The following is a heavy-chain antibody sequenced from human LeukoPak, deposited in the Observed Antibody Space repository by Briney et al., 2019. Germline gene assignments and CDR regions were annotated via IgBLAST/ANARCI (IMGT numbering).Heavy chain of an antibody. D-gene: IGHD3-10*01. CDR2: IDHSGST. J-gene: IGHJ4*02. CDR3: ARGPIYGSFDY. V-gene: IGHV4-34*01. Sequence: SETLSLTCAVYGGSFSGYYWSWIRQPPGKGLEWIGEIDHSGSTNYNPSLKSRVTISVDTSKNQFSLKLSSVTAADTAVYYCARGPIYGSFDYWGQGTLVTVSS. CDR1: GGSFSGYY.